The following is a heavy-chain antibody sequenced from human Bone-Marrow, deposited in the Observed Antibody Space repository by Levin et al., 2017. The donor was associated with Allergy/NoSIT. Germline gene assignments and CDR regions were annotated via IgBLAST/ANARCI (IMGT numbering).Heavy chain of an antibody. CDR1: GGSISSSNW. CDR3: ATSFLDR. D-gene: IGHD2-21*01. CDR2: IYHRGST. J-gene: IGHJ5*02. V-gene: IGHV4-4*02. Sequence: GSLRLSCDVSGGSISSSNWWSWVRQPPGKGLEWIGEIYHRGSTKYNPSLKSRVTMSVDKSKNQFSLRLRSVTAADTAVYYCATSFLDRWGQGILVSVSS.